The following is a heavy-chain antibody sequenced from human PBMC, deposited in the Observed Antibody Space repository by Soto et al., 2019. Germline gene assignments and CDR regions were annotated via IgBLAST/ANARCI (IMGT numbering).Heavy chain of an antibody. CDR1: GLPFINNA. CDR3: ARKVLGSTSRPDWWYFDL. Sequence: EVQLLESGGGLVQPGGSRSLSCLGSGLPFINNALNWVRQTPGKGLEWVSTISGGGDRTFDADTVKGRFTISRDNSKNTVNLQMNSLRADDTAVYYCARKVLGSTSRPDWWYFDLWGRGTLVTVSS. V-gene: IGHV3-23*01. D-gene: IGHD2-2*01. CDR2: ISGGGDRT. J-gene: IGHJ2*01.